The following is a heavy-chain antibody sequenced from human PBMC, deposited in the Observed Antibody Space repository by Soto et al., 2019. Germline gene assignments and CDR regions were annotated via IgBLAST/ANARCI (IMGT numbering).Heavy chain of an antibody. CDR1: GGSIISGGYS. CDR3: VRRSPEDAFDI. CDR2: IYEGGNT. V-gene: IGHV4-30-2*01. J-gene: IGHJ3*02. Sequence: LSLTCAVSGGSIISGGYSWSWIQQPPGKGLQWIGHIYEGGNTYYTPSLESRVAISTDKSKNQFSLRLSSVTAADTAVYYCVRRSPEDAFDIWGQGTMVTVSS.